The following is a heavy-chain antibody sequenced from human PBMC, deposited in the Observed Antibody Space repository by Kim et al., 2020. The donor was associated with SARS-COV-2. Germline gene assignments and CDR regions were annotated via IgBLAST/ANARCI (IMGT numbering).Heavy chain of an antibody. D-gene: IGHD3-10*01. CDR1: GGTFSSYA. CDR3: ARARERITMVRGSTAYYYYGMDV. CDR2: IIPIFGTA. V-gene: IGHV1-69*06. J-gene: IGHJ6*02. Sequence: SVKVSCKASGGTFSSYAISWVRQAPGQGLEWMGGIIPIFGTANYAQKFQGRVTITADKSTSTAYMELSSLRSEDTAVYYCARARERITMVRGSTAYYYYGMDVWGQGTTVTVSS.